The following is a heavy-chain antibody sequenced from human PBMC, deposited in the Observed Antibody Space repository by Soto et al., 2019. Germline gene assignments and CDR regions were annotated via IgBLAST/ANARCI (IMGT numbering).Heavy chain of an antibody. J-gene: IGHJ4*02. CDR3: ATGPPNYSGSPYSHFDY. Sequence: GASVKVSCKVSGYTLTELSMHWVRQAPGKGLEWMGGFDPEDGETIYAQKFQGRVTMTEDTSTDTAYMELSSLRSEDTAVYYCATGPPNYSGSPYSHFDYWGQGTLVTVSS. V-gene: IGHV1-24*01. CDR2: FDPEDGET. CDR1: GYTLTELS. D-gene: IGHD1-26*01.